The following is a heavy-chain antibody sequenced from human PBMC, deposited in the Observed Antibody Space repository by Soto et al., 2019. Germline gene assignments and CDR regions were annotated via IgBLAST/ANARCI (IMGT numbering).Heavy chain of an antibody. CDR3: ARGSYYDFWSGYYNFDY. Sequence: ASVKVSCKASGYTFTSYGTSWVRQAPGQGLEWMGWISAYNGNTNYAQKLQGRVTMTTDTSTSTAYVELRSLRSDDTAVYYCARGSYYDFWSGYYNFDYWGQGTLVTVSS. V-gene: IGHV1-18*01. D-gene: IGHD3-3*01. J-gene: IGHJ4*02. CDR2: ISAYNGNT. CDR1: GYTFTSYG.